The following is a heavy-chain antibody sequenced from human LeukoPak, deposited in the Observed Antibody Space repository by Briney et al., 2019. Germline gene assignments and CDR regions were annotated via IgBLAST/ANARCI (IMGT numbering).Heavy chain of an antibody. J-gene: IGHJ4*02. D-gene: IGHD3-16*02. CDR1: GGSISSYY. CDR3: ARGPNYVWGSYQYFDY. V-gene: IGHV4-4*09. Sequence: PSETLSLTCTVSGGSISSYYWSWIRQPPGKGLEWIGYIYFSGSTHYNPSLKSRVIISVDTSKNQFSLKLSSVTAADTAVYYCARGPNYVWGSYQYFDYWGQGTLVTVSS. CDR2: IYFSGST.